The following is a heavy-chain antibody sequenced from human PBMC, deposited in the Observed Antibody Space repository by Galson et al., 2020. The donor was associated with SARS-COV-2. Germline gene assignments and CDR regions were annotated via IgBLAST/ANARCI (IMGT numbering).Heavy chain of an antibody. Sequence: KIGESLKISCAASGFTFSDYYMSWIRQAPGKGLEWVSYISSSSYTNYADSVKGRFTISRDNAKNSLYLQMNSLRAEDTAVYYCVRDEVIAKRFDYWGQGTLVTVSS. CDR1: GFTFSDYY. V-gene: IGHV3-11*05. CDR3: VRDEVIAKRFDY. CDR2: ISSSSYT. J-gene: IGHJ4*02. D-gene: IGHD3-16*02.